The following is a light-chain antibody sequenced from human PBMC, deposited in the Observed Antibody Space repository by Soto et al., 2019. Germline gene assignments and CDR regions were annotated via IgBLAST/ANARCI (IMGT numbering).Light chain of an antibody. CDR3: ATWDSSLSAGV. V-gene: IGLV1-51*02. CDR1: SSNIGKNY. Sequence: QAVVTQPPSVSAAPGQKVTIPCSGSSSNIGKNYVSWYQQHPGTAPKLLISEYTKRPSGIPDRFSGSKSGTSVTLGITGLQTGDEADYYCATWDSSLSAGVFGGGTKVTVL. CDR2: EYT. J-gene: IGLJ2*01.